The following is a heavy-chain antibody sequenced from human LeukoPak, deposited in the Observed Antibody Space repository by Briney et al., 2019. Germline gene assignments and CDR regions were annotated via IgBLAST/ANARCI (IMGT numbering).Heavy chain of an antibody. V-gene: IGHV4-59*08. CDR2: IYYSGST. CDR3: ARGGYCSGGSCYRAASFDY. D-gene: IGHD2-15*01. CDR1: GGSISSYY. Sequence: PSETLSLTCTVSGGSISSYYWSWIRQPPGKGLEWIGYIYYSGSTNYNPSLKSRVTISVDTSKNQFSLKLSSVTAADTAVYYCARGGYCSGGSCYRAASFDYWGQGTLVTVSS. J-gene: IGHJ4*02.